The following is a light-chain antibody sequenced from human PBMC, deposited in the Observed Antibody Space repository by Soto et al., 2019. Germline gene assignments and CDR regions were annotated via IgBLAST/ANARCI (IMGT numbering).Light chain of an antibody. V-gene: IGLV2-14*01. CDR2: EVS. J-gene: IGLJ1*01. CDR1: SSDVGGYNY. CDR3: TSYTSYSTLDV. Sequence: QSVLTQPASVSGSPGQSITISCTGTSSDVGGYNYVSWYQQHPDKAPKLMIYEVSNRPSGVSNRFSGSKSGHTASLTISGLQSEDEADYFCTSYTSYSTLDVFGTGTKVNVL.